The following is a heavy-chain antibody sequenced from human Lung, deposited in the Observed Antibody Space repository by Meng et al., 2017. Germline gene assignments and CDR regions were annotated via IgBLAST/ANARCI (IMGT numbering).Heavy chain of an antibody. Sequence: QVCARLVEPSETVALPRVVLGGVLYDYFRGWSPQPPGKGLEWIGAIHQCWSTNYNPSLESRATISVDTSQNNLSLKLSSVTAADSAVYYCARGPTTMAHDFDYWGQGTLVTVSS. CDR2: IHQCWST. CDR1: GGVLYDYF. CDR3: ARGPTTMAHDFDY. V-gene: IGHV4-34*02. D-gene: IGHD4-11*01. J-gene: IGHJ4*02.